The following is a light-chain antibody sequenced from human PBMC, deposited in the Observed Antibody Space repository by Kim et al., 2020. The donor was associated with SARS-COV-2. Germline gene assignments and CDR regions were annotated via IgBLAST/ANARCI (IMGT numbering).Light chain of an antibody. CDR3: QKYNDWPLT. J-gene: IGKJ4*01. CDR2: GAS. CDR1: HSVSSN. V-gene: IGKV3-15*01. Sequence: EIVMTQSPVTLSVSPGERATLSCRASHSVSSNVAWYQQKPGQAPRLLIYGASTRAAGIPARFSGSGSGTEFTLTISSLQSEDFAVYYCQKYNDWPLTFGGGTRWRS.